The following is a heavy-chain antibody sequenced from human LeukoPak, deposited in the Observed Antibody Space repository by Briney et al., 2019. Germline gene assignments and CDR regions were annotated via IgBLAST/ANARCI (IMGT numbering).Heavy chain of an antibody. CDR1: GGSISSGSYY. CDR3: ARDLGSSWSGYYYMDV. V-gene: IGHV4-61*02. CDR2: IYTSGST. D-gene: IGHD3-3*01. J-gene: IGHJ6*03. Sequence: SETLSLTCTVSGGSISSGSYYWSWIRQPAGKGLQWIGRIYTSGSTNYNSSLKSRVTISVDTSKNQFSLNLSSVTAADTAVYYCARDLGSSWSGYYYMDVWGKGTTVTVSS.